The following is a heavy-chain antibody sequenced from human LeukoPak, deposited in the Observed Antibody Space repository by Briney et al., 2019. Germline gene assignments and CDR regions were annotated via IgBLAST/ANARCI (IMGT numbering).Heavy chain of an antibody. Sequence: SETLSLTCTVSGGSISSGGYYWSWIRQPPGKGLEWIGYIYHSGSTYYNPSLKSRVTISVDRSKNQFSLKLSSVTAADTAVYYCARHVVSRLVVIATRDWFDPWGQGTLVTVSS. D-gene: IGHD2-21*01. CDR2: IYHSGST. CDR3: ARHVVSRLVVIATRDWFDP. V-gene: IGHV4-30-2*01. CDR1: GGSISSGGYY. J-gene: IGHJ5*02.